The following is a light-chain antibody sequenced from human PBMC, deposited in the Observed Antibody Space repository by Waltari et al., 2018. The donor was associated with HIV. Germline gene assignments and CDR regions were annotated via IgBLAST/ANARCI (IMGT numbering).Light chain of an antibody. CDR1: NSDIGGYNS. J-gene: IGLJ3*02. V-gene: IGLV2-14*03. CDR2: DVT. CDR3: TSYTSSSTWV. Sequence: QSALTQPASVSGSPGQSITISCPGTNSDIGGYNSVSWYQQHPGKAPKLIIYDVTSRPSGVSNRFSGSKSATTASLTISGLQAEDESDYYCTSYTSSSTWVFGGGTKLTVL.